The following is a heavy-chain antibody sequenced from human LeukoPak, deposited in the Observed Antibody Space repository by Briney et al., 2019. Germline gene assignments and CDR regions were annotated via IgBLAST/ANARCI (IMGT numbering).Heavy chain of an antibody. CDR3: GRVKWLQFVDYYYGIDV. J-gene: IGHJ6*02. CDR2: INPKSGGT. Sequence: GASVKVSCKASGYTFSDYFLHWVRQAPGQGLEWMGWINPKSGGTHYAQRFQGRVTMTRDRSITTGYMELRTLTADDTAAYFCGRVKWLQFVDYYYGIDVWGQGTTVTVSS. CDR1: GYTFSDYF. V-gene: IGHV1-2*02. D-gene: IGHD4-4*01.